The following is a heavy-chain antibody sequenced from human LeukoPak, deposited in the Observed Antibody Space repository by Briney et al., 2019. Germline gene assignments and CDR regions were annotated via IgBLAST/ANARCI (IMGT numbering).Heavy chain of an antibody. Sequence: SQTLSLTCAISGDSVSRNTAGWSWIRQSPSRGLEWLGRTYYRSKWYSDFAPSVRNRITINPDTSKNQFSLQLNSVTPEDTAVYYCARDYGDDAGYWGQGTLVTVSS. J-gene: IGHJ4*02. CDR1: GDSVSRNTAG. V-gene: IGHV6-1*01. CDR2: TYYRSKWYS. CDR3: ARDYGDDAGY. D-gene: IGHD4-17*01.